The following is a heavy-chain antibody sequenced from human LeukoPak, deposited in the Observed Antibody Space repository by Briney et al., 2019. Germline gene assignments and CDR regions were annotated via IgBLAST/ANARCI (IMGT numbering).Heavy chain of an antibody. CDR3: ANGIAAAGRDTFDI. D-gene: IGHD6-13*01. CDR2: ISGNSGSI. V-gene: IGHV3-9*01. CDR1: GFTFDDYA. J-gene: IGHJ3*02. Sequence: PGGSLRLSCAASGFTFDDYAMHWVRQAPGKGLEWVSGISGNSGSIGYADSVKGRFTISRDNAKNSLYLQMNSLRAEDTALYYCANGIAAAGRDTFDIWGQGTMVTVSS.